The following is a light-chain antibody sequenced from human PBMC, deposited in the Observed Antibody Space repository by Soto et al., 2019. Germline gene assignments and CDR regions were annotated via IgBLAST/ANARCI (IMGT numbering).Light chain of an antibody. Sequence: DIQMTQSPSSLSASVGDRVTLTCRASQGIRKYVSWYQQEPGKAPKLLIYGASNLEPGVPSRFSGGGSGTDFTFTISSLRPEDIATYYCQQYDNLPLTFGGGTKV. CDR1: QGIRKY. J-gene: IGKJ4*01. CDR2: GAS. V-gene: IGKV1-33*01. CDR3: QQYDNLPLT.